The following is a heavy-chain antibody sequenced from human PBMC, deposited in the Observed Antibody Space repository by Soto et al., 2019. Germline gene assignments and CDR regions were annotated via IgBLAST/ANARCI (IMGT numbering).Heavy chain of an antibody. CDR1: GDTVSSSSAA. CDR2: TYYRSTWGN. J-gene: IGHJ4*02. CDR3: ARQIAATDTSGTFDY. D-gene: IGHD6-13*01. Sequence: QVQLQQSGPGLVKPSQTLSLTCAISGDTVSSSSAAWTWIRQSPSRGLEWLGRTYYRSTWGNDXXISVKSRITTXLDSSXXQFPLHLNSVTPEDTAVYYCARQIAATDTSGTFDYWGQGTLVTVSS. V-gene: IGHV6-1*01.